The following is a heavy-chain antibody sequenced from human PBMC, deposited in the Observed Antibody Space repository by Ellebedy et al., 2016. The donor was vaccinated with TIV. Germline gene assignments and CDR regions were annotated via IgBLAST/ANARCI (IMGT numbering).Heavy chain of an antibody. V-gene: IGHV3-48*04. J-gene: IGHJ4*02. CDR3: ARARCSNSDCHIPGY. Sequence: GESLKISCAASGFTFSSYTMNWVRQAPGKGLEWVAQISGSSSTIYYADSVKGRFTISRDNAKNSLYLQMNRLRAEDTAVYSCARARCSNSDCHIPGYWGQGTLVTVSS. D-gene: IGHD2-2*01. CDR1: GFTFSSYT. CDR2: ISGSSSTI.